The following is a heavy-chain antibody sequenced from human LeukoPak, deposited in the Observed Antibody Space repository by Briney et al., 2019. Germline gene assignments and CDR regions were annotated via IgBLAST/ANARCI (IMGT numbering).Heavy chain of an antibody. V-gene: IGHV3-48*04. CDR1: GFTFSSYS. CDR3: AGGRRDCSGDCYVAFDI. Sequence: GGSLRLSCAASGFTFSSYSMNWVRQAPGKGLEWVSYISSSSSTIYYADSVKGRFTISRDNAKNSLYLQMNSLRADDTAVYYCAGGRRDCSGDCYVAFDIWGQGTMVTVSS. D-gene: IGHD2-21*02. J-gene: IGHJ3*02. CDR2: ISSSSSTI.